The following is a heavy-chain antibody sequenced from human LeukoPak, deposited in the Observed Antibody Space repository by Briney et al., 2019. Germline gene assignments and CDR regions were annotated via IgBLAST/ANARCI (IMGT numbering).Heavy chain of an antibody. J-gene: IGHJ4*02. CDR3: ARDENGDFSFDY. CDR1: GFTFSSYE. Sequence: GGSLRLSCAASGFTFSSYEMNWVRQAPGKWLEWVSYISSSGSSIYYADSVKGRFTISRDNAKNSLYLQMNSLRAEDTAIYYCARDENGDFSFDYWGQGTLVTVSS. D-gene: IGHD4-17*01. CDR2: ISSSGSSI. V-gene: IGHV3-48*03.